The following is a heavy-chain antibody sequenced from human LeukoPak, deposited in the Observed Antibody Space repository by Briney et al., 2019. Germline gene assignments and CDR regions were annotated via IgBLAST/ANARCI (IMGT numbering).Heavy chain of an antibody. Sequence: SETLSLTCTVFGGSLSSYFWNWIRQPAGKGLEWIGRIYISGSTFYNTSLKSRVILSVDTSTNQVSLKLSSVTAADTAMYYCARRVSEVAPTLRNGENWFDSWGQGTLVTVSS. CDR1: GGSLSSYF. V-gene: IGHV4-4*07. CDR3: ARRVSEVAPTLRNGENWFDS. J-gene: IGHJ5*01. CDR2: IYISGST. D-gene: IGHD1-26*01.